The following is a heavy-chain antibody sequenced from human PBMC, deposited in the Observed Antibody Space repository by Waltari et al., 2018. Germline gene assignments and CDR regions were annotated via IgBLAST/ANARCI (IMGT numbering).Heavy chain of an antibody. CDR3: ARGGGRGGSFSFHMDV. CDR2: IIPMFGRT. Sequence: QVQLVQSGAEVKKPGSSVKVSCKASGGTFGSYAISWVRQAPGQGFEWMGGIIPMFGRTNYPQNFQDRVKIPADESTSIAYMELSGLRFDDTAVYFCARGGGRGGSFSFHMDVWGKGTTVTISS. CDR1: GGTFGSYA. J-gene: IGHJ6*03. D-gene: IGHD3-10*01. V-gene: IGHV1-69*12.